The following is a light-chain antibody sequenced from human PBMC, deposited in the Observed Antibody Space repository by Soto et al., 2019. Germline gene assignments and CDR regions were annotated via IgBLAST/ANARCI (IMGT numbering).Light chain of an antibody. CDR2: EVS. CDR3: NSFRVSHLYV. J-gene: IGLJ1*01. CDR1: SSDVGGYNY. V-gene: IGLV2-14*01. Sequence: QSALTQPASVSGSPGQSITISCTGTSSDVGGYNYVSWYQQHPGKAPKLMIYEVSNRPSGVSNRFSASKSGNTASLTISGLQAEDEADYYCNSFRVSHLYVFGTGTKLTVL.